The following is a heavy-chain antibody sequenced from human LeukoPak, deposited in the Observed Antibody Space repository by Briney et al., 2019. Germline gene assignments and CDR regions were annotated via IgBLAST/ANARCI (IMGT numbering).Heavy chain of an antibody. CDR2: ISGGGGST. J-gene: IGHJ6*03. D-gene: IGHD5-12*01. Sequence: GGSLRLSCAASGFTFSSFAMSWDRQAPGKGLEWVSAISGGGGSTYYADSVKGRFTISRDNSKNTLYLQMNSLRAEDTAVYYCAKRDWIIVTSTYYYYMDVWGKGTTVTVSS. CDR1: GFTFSSFA. CDR3: AKRDWIIVTSTYYYYMDV. V-gene: IGHV3-23*01.